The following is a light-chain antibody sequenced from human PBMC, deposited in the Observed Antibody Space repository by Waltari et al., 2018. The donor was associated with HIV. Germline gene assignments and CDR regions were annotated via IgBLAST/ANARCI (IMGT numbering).Light chain of an antibody. CDR1: QIINIGS. Sequence: EVVLTQSPGTLSLSPGERATLSCTSRQIINIGSLAWYQQKPGQTPRLFIYGASRRATGIPDRFSGSGSGTDFTLTIHRLETEDFAVYYWHHYGRPWTFGRGTKVEIK. CDR3: HHYGRPWT. J-gene: IGKJ1*01. CDR2: GAS. V-gene: IGKV3-20*01.